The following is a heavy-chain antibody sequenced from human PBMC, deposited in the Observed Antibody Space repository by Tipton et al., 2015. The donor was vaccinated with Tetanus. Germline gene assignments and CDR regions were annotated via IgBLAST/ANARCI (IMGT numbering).Heavy chain of an antibody. CDR3: AFGLAVAGSDALDF. D-gene: IGHD6-19*01. J-gene: IGHJ3*01. Sequence: QSGAEVKKPGASVKVSCKASGYTFTGYHLHWVRQASGQGPERLGWFNPKKGVTDAAQKFQGMVALTRDTSINTAFMELSRLGSDESALYYCAFGLAVAGSDALDFWGQGTMVTVSS. V-gene: IGHV1-2*02. CDR2: FNPKKGVT. CDR1: GYTFTGYH.